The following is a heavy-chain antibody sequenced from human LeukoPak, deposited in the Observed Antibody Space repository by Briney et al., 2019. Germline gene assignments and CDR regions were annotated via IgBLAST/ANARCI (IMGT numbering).Heavy chain of an antibody. CDR2: MKPNDGNR. V-gene: IGHV1-8*01. D-gene: IGHD6-19*01. Sequence: ASVKVSYKTSGYTFTSFDIHSVRQATGQGLEWMGWMKPNDGNRGFAQKFQARRTMTSDPSLVTAYMELTSMTSDETAVYYCARGASVDGTSNYFDSWGQGTLVIVSS. CDR1: GYTFTSFD. CDR3: ARGASVDGTSNYFDS. J-gene: IGHJ5*01.